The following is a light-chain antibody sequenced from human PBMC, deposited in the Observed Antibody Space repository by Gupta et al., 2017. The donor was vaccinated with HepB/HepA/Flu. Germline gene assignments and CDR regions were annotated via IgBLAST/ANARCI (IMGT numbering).Light chain of an antibody. J-gene: IGLJ2*01. V-gene: IGLV2-23*02. Sequence: QSALTQPASVSGSPGQSITISCTGTSSDVGRYNLVSWYQQHPGKAPKLMIYEVSNRPSGVSNRFSGSKSGNTASLTISGLQAEDEADYYCCSYAGSSTVFGGGTKLTVL. CDR2: EVS. CDR3: CSYAGSSTV. CDR1: SSDVGRYNL.